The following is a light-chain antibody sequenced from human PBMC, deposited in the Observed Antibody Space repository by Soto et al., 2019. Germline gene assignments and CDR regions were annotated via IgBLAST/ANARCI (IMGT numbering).Light chain of an antibody. CDR3: QSYDSSNQGVV. CDR2: EDN. V-gene: IGLV6-57*04. CDR1: SGSIASNY. Sequence: NFMLTQPHSVSESPGKTVTISCTRSSGSIASNYVQWYQQRPGSAPTPVIYEDNQRPSGVPDRFSGSIESSSNSASLTISGLKTEDEADYYCQSYDSSNQGVVFGGGTKLTVL. J-gene: IGLJ2*01.